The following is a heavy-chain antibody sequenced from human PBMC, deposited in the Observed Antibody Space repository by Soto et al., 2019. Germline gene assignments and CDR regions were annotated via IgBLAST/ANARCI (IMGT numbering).Heavy chain of an antibody. J-gene: IGHJ6*02. CDR3: ARDGRLVNYYYYGMDV. V-gene: IGHV4-31*02. CDR2: IYCSGST. Sequence: WIWIRQHPGKGLEWIGYIYCSGSTYYNPSLKSRVTISVDTSKNQFSLKLRSVTAADTAVYYCARDGRLVNYYYYGMDVWGQGTTVTVSS. D-gene: IGHD6-13*01.